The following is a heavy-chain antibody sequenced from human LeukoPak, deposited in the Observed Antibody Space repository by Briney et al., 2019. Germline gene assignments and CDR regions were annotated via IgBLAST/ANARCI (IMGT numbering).Heavy chain of an antibody. CDR2: RQPGNVS. J-gene: IGHJ4*01. CDR3: ARERDYDTYFDY. D-gene: IGHD3-22*01. V-gene: IGHV3-53*03. CDR1: GFTANTHH. Sequence: GGSLRLSCAVSGFTANTHHMAWVRQPPGKHLEWVSVRQPGNVSYYADSVTGRFTTSTDTSKNTVYLQMTDLRVEDTALYYCARERDYDTYFDYWGQGTLVIVSS.